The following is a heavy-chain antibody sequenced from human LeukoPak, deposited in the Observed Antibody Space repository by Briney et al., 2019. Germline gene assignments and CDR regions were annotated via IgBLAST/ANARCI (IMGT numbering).Heavy chain of an antibody. J-gene: IGHJ4*02. CDR1: GYTFTSYG. CDR3: ARDGPGNPWLVRGPSDY. V-gene: IGHV1-18*01. D-gene: IGHD6-19*01. Sequence: ASVKVSCKASGYTFTSYGISWVRQAPGQGLEWMGWISAYNGNTNYAQKLQGRVTMTTDTSTSTAYMELRSLRSDDTAVYYCARDGPGNPWLVRGPSDYWGQGTLVTVSS. CDR2: ISAYNGNT.